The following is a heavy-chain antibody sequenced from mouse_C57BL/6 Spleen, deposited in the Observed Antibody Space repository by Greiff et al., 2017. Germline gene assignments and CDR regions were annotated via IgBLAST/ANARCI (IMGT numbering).Heavy chain of an antibody. Sequence: EVQLQQSGPVLVKPGASVKMSCKASGYTFTDYYMNWVKQSHGKSLEWIGVINPYNGGTSYNQKFKGKATLTVDKSSSTAYMELNSLTSEDSAVYYCARRMYYYGSSYDAMDYWGQGTSVTVSS. CDR3: ARRMYYYGSSYDAMDY. V-gene: IGHV1-19*01. D-gene: IGHD1-1*01. J-gene: IGHJ4*01. CDR1: GYTFTDYY. CDR2: INPYNGGT.